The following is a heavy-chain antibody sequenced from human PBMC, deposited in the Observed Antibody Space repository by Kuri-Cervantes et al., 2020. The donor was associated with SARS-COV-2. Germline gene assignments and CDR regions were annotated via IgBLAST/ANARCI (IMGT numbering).Heavy chain of an antibody. CDR3: TTPASVAGTEDAFDI. CDR2: IKSKSDGGTI. D-gene: IGHD6-19*01. J-gene: IGHJ3*02. CDR1: GFTFSDAW. V-gene: IGHV3-15*01. Sequence: GESLKISCAASGFTFSDAWMSWVRQAPGKGLEWVGRIKSKSDGGTIDYAAPVKGSFTIPRDDSKTTLYLEMYYLKAEDTALYYCTTPASVAGTEDAFDIWGQGIMVTVSS.